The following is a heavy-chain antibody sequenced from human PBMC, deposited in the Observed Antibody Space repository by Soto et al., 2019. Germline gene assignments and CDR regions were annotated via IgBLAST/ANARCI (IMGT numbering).Heavy chain of an antibody. CDR2: VIPLYGTP. J-gene: IGHJ3*02. Sequence: QVQLVQSGAEVKKPGSSVRVSCKASGGTFNTYAISWVRQAPGQGLEWMGGVIPLYGTPNYAQKFQGRVTITADKSTSTGYMELSSLTSEDTSVYYCARPFLEWLSDAFHIWGQGTMVTVSS. CDR1: GGTFNTYA. D-gene: IGHD3-3*01. V-gene: IGHV1-69*06. CDR3: ARPFLEWLSDAFHI.